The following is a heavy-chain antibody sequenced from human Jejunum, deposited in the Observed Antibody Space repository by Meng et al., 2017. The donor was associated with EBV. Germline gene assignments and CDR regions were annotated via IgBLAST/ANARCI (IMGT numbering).Heavy chain of an antibody. CDR3: ARATLSGYHDRFFDY. V-gene: IGHV1-2*06. D-gene: IGHD3-9*01. Sequence: VQLGQSGAEVKKPGASVNVSCQASGYICTDYYTHWVRQAPGQGLEWVGRMNSNSGSTNYAQKFQGRVTMTRDTSISTAYMDLSGLRSDDTAVYYCARATLSGYHDRFFDYWGQGTLVTVSS. CDR1: GYICTDYY. CDR2: MNSNSGST. J-gene: IGHJ4*02.